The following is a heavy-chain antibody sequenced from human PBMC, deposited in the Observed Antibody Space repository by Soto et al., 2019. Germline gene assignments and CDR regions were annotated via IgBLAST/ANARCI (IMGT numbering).Heavy chain of an antibody. CDR3: ASDRPSYCSGGSCYFRSYFYGVDV. CDR1: GYTFTSYG. V-gene: IGHV1-18*01. D-gene: IGHD2-15*01. Sequence: ASVKVSCKASGYTFTSYGISWVRQAPGQGLEWMGWISPYNGHTKSAQNFQGRVTMTTDTSTSTAYMELRSLRFDDTAVYYCASDRPSYCSGGSCYFRSYFYGVDVWGQGTTVTVSS. J-gene: IGHJ6*02. CDR2: ISPYNGHT.